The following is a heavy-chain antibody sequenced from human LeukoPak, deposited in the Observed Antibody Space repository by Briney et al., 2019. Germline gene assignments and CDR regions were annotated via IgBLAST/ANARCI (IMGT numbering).Heavy chain of an antibody. CDR1: GFTYSHNG. Sequence: GGSLRLSCVASGFTYSHNGMHWVRQAPGKGLEWVAFIQYDGNTIFYADSVKGRFTISRDSSKNTLYLQMNSLRTDDTAVYYCARDRHYDSSVFNPWGQGTLVTVSS. V-gene: IGHV3-30*02. CDR3: ARDRHYDSSVFNP. D-gene: IGHD3-22*01. J-gene: IGHJ5*02. CDR2: IQYDGNTI.